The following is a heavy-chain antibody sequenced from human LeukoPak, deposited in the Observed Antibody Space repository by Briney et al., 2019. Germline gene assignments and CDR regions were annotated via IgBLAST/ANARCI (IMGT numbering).Heavy chain of an antibody. Sequence: GRSLRLSCAASGFTFSSYGMHWVRQAPGKGLEWVAVIWYDGSNKYYADSVKGRFTISRDNSKNTLYLQMNSLRAEGTAVYYCAVGYYYYYYMDVWGKGTTVTVSS. J-gene: IGHJ6*03. CDR2: IWYDGSNK. V-gene: IGHV3-33*01. CDR3: AVGYYYYYYMDV. CDR1: GFTFSSYG.